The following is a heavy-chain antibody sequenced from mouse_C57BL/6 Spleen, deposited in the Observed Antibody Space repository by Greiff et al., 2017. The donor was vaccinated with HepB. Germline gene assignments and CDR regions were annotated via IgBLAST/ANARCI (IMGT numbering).Heavy chain of an antibody. J-gene: IGHJ4*01. V-gene: IGHV1-59*01. CDR1: GYTFTSYW. CDR3: ARSGDYYGSSSYYAMDY. D-gene: IGHD1-1*01. Sequence: QVQLQQPGAELVRPGTSVKLSCKASGYTFTSYWMHWVKQRPGQGLEWIGVIDPSDSYTNYNQKFKGKATLTVDTSSSTAYMQLSSLTSEDSAVYYCARSGDYYGSSSYYAMDYWGQGTSVTVSS. CDR2: IDPSDSYT.